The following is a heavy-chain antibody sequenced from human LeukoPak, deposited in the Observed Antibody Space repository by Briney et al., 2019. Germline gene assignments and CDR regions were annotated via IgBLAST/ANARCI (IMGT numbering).Heavy chain of an antibody. CDR1: GFTFSRYA. Sequence: PAGGSLRLSCAASGFTFSRYAMTWVRRAPGKGLEWVSTIGDSGDKSYYPDSVKGRFTISRDLSKDTLFLEMHNLRAEDTAVYYCAKGRALWTYDFDSWGQGTLVTVSS. J-gene: IGHJ4*02. D-gene: IGHD3/OR15-3a*01. CDR2: IGDSGDKS. V-gene: IGHV3-23*01. CDR3: AKGRALWTYDFDS.